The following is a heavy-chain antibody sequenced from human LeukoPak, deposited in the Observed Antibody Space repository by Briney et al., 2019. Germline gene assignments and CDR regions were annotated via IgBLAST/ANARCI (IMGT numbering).Heavy chain of an antibody. Sequence: PSDTLSLTCSVSGGPISSYYWTWTRQPPGKGLEWIGYRYYSGSTTYNPSLKSRVTISVDTSKNQFSLKLTSVTAADTAVYYCARSFYYGSGTYPPAAFDIWGQGTVVTVSS. V-gene: IGHV4-59*08. CDR1: GGPISSYY. J-gene: IGHJ3*02. CDR2: RYYSGST. CDR3: ARSFYYGSGTYPPAAFDI. D-gene: IGHD3-10*01.